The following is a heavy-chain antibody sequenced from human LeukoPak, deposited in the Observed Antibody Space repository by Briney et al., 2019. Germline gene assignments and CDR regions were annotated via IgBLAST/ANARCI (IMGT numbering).Heavy chain of an antibody. CDR2: ISGSGGST. D-gene: IGHD3-9*01. CDR1: GFTFITYW. Sequence: GGSLRLSCAASGFTFITYWMSWVRQAPGKGLEWVSAISGSGGSTYYADSVKGRFTISRDNSKNTLYLQMNSLRAEDTAVYYCAKLRNRTLTGYLIFDYWGQGTLVTVSS. CDR3: AKLRNRTLTGYLIFDY. V-gene: IGHV3-23*01. J-gene: IGHJ4*02.